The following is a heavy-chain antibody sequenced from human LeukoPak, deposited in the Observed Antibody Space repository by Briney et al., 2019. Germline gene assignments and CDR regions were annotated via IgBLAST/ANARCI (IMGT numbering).Heavy chain of an antibody. CDR3: ARDTDWSFDY. CDR1: GFAVSSKY. Sequence: GGSLRLSCAASGFAVSSKYMNWVRQAPGKGLEWISYINNDRSSIADSVKGRFTISRDNAENSLFLQMNSLRAEDTAVYYCARDTDWSFDYWGQGILVTVSS. J-gene: IGHJ4*02. V-gene: IGHV3-48*01. D-gene: IGHD2-21*01. CDR2: INNDRSSI.